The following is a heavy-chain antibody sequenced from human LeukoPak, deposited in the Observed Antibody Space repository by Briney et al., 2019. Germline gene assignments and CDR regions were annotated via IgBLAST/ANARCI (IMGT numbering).Heavy chain of an antibody. V-gene: IGHV4-39*01. CDR2: IYYSGST. CDR3: ARGPVYCSGGSCYPDAFDI. D-gene: IGHD2-15*01. J-gene: IGHJ3*02. CDR1: GFTFSSYT. Sequence: GSLRLSCAASGFTFSSYTMNWVRQPPGKGLEWIGSIYYSGSTYYNPSLKSRVTISVDTSKNQFSLKLSSVTAADTAVYYCARGPVYCSGGSCYPDAFDIWGQGTMVTVSS.